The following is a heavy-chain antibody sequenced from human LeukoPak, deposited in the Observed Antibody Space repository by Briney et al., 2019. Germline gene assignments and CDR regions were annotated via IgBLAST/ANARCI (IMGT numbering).Heavy chain of an antibody. CDR2: INHSGST. D-gene: IGHD3-3*02. CDR3: ARRTALSYYYMDV. J-gene: IGHJ6*03. Sequence: SETLSLTCAVYGGSFSGYYWSWIRQPPGKGLEWIGEINHSGSTNYNPSPKSRVTISVDTSKNQFSLKLSSVTAADTAVYYCARRTALSYYYMDVWGKGTTVTISS. CDR1: GGSFSGYY. V-gene: IGHV4-34*01.